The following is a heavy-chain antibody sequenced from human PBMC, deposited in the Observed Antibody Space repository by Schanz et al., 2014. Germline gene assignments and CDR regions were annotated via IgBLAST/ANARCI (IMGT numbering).Heavy chain of an antibody. CDR1: GGSISSSSYF. Sequence: QLQLQESGPGLVKPSETLSLTCTVSGGSISSSSYFWGWIRQPPGKGLGWIGSIYHSGSTYNNPSRKGRVTMPVDTSKNQFSLKLSSVTAADTALYYCARHMGRLSSSRGNYFDYWGQGTLVTVSS. CDR2: IYHSGST. V-gene: IGHV4-39*01. CDR3: ARHMGRLSSSRGNYFDY. D-gene: IGHD6-13*01. J-gene: IGHJ4*02.